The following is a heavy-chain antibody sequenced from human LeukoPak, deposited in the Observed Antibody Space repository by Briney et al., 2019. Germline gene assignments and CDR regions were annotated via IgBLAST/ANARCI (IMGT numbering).Heavy chain of an antibody. CDR1: GFTFSSYS. D-gene: IGHD2-15*01. Sequence: GGSLRLSCAASGFTFSSYSMNWVRQAPGKGLEWVSSISSSSSYIYYADSVKGRVTISRDKAKNSMYLQMNRLRAEDTAVYYCARVVVVVAAKEDRRSYFDYWGQGTLVTVSS. V-gene: IGHV3-21*01. CDR3: ARVVVVVAAKEDRRSYFDY. J-gene: IGHJ4*02. CDR2: ISSSSSYI.